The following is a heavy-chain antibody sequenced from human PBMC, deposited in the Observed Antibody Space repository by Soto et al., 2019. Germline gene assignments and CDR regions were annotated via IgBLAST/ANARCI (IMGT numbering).Heavy chain of an antibody. CDR1: GFTFNNFA. CDR2: IGGTSGST. J-gene: IGHJ4*02. Sequence: EVQLLESGGGLVQPGGSLRLSCAASGFTFNNFAMGWVRQAPGKGLEWVSAIGGTSGSTYYADSVKGRFTISRDNSKNTLYLQMNSLRAEDTAVYYCAKDVDYDSSGYYYAFDYWGQGTLVTVSS. V-gene: IGHV3-23*01. CDR3: AKDVDYDSSGYYYAFDY. D-gene: IGHD3-22*01.